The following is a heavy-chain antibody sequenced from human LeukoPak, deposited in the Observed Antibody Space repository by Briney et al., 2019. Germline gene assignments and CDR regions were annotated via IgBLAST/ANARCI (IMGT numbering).Heavy chain of an antibody. Sequence: SETVSLTCSVSGGSMSDSITWGWVRQPPGKGLEWLANIHDDGRTAPNPSLRSRLTISQDRSKNQFSLKVSSVTAADTAFYYCAKVLTAAGLDLWGQGILVTVSS. J-gene: IGHJ5*02. CDR2: IHDDGRT. D-gene: IGHD6-25*01. V-gene: IGHV4/OR15-8*01. CDR3: AKVLTAAGLDL. CDR1: GGSMSDSIT.